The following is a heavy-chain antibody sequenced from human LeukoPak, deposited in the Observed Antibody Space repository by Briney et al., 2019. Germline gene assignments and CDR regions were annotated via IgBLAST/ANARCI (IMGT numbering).Heavy chain of an antibody. D-gene: IGHD3-22*01. CDR3: ARDPSYYYDSSGRYFDY. J-gene: IGHJ4*02. CDR1: GGTFSSYA. Sequence: SVKVSCKASGGTFSSYAISWVRQAPGQGLEWMGGIIPIFGTANYAQKFQGRVTITADESTSTAYMELSSLRSEDTAVYYCARDPSYYYDSSGRYFDYWGQGTLVTVSS. V-gene: IGHV1-69*13. CDR2: IIPIFGTA.